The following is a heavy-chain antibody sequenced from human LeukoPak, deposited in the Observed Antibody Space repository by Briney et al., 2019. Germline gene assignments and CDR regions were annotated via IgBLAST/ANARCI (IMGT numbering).Heavy chain of an antibody. CDR2: IIPIFGTA. CDR1: GGTFSSYA. D-gene: IGHD3-3*01. J-gene: IGHJ4*02. Sequence: SVKVSCKASGGTFSSYAISWVRQAPGQGREWMGGIIPIFGTANYAQKFQGRVTITTDESTSTAYMELSSLRSEDTAVYYCARANNYFWSGSSLYYFDYWGQGTLVTVSS. V-gene: IGHV1-69*05. CDR3: ARANNYFWSGSSLYYFDY.